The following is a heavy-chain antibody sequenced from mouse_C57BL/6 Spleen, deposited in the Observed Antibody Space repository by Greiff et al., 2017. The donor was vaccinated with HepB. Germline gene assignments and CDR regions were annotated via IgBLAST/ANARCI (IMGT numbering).Heavy chain of an antibody. D-gene: IGHD2-3*01. CDR3: ARRRAIYDGSMDY. CDR2: IDPSDSYT. CDR1: GYTFTSYW. Sequence: QVQLKQPGAELVMPGASVKLSCKASGYTFTSYWMHWVKQRPGQGLEWIGEIDPSDSYTNYNQKFKGKSTLTIDKSSSTAYMQLSSLTSEDSAVYYCARRRAIYDGSMDYWGQGTSVTVSS. V-gene: IGHV1-69*01. J-gene: IGHJ4*01.